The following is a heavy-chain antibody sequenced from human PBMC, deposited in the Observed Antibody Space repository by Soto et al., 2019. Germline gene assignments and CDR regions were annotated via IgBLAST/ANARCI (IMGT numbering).Heavy chain of an antibody. D-gene: IGHD4-17*01. V-gene: IGHV4-34*01. Sequence: LSLTCAVYGGSFSGYYWSWIRQPPGKGLEWIGEINHSGSTNYNPSLKSRVTISVDTSKNQFSLKLSSVTAADTAVYYCARDRTVLNYYYYYGMDVWGQGTTVTVSS. CDR1: GGSFSGYY. CDR3: ARDRTVLNYYYYYGMDV. CDR2: INHSGST. J-gene: IGHJ6*02.